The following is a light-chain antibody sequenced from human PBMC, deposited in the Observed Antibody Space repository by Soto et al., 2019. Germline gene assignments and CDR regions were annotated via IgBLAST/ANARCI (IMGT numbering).Light chain of an antibody. CDR3: AAWDDSLSGGV. Sequence: QSVLTQPPSASGTPGQRVTISCSGSSSNIGSNYVYWYQQLPGTAPKLLIYRNDQRPSGVPDRFSGSKSGTSASLAISGLRSEDEADYLCAAWDDSLSGGVFGGWTKLTVL. CDR1: SSNIGSNY. J-gene: IGLJ3*02. V-gene: IGLV1-47*01. CDR2: RND.